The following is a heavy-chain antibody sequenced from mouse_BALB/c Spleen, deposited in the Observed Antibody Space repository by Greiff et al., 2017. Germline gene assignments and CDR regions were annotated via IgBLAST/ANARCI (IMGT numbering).Heavy chain of an antibody. D-gene: IGHD2-12*01. CDR1: GFSLTGYG. CDR3: AGLRYYYAMDY. CDR2: IWSGGST. V-gene: IGHV2-2*02. Sequence: QVQLQQSGPGLVAPSQSLSITCTVSGFSLTGYGVNWVRQPPGKGLEWLGVIWSGGSTDYNAAFISRLSISKDNSKSQVFFKMNSLQANDTAIYYCAGLRYYYAMDYWGQGTSVTVSS. J-gene: IGHJ4*01.